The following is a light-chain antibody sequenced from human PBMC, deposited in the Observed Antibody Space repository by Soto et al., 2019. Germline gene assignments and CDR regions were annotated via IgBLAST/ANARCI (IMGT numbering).Light chain of an antibody. V-gene: IGLV2-14*03. CDR3: TSYTSSTPLYV. CDR1: RTDVADGYDY. J-gene: IGLJ1*01. CDR2: DVS. Sequence: QSVLTRPASVSGSPGQSIAISCTGVRTDVADGYDYVSWYQQHPGQAPQLIIYDVSNRPSGVSDRFSGSKSGNTASLTISGLQAEDEAEYYCTSYTSSTPLYVFGTGTKVTVL.